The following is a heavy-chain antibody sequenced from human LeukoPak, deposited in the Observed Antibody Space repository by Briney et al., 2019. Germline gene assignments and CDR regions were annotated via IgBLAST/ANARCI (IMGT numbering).Heavy chain of an antibody. CDR1: GYSFTSYW. Sequence: GESLKISCKDSGYSFTSYWISWVRQMPGKGLEWMGRIDPSDSYTNYSPSFQGHVTISADKSISTAYLQWSSLKASDTAMYYCARLYPPDRYFDYWGQGTLVTVSS. V-gene: IGHV5-10-1*01. CDR3: ARLYPPDRYFDY. D-gene: IGHD3-16*02. J-gene: IGHJ4*02. CDR2: IDPSDSYT.